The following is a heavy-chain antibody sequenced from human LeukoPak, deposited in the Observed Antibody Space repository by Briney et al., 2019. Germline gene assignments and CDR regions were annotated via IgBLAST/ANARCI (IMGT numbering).Heavy chain of an antibody. J-gene: IGHJ4*02. CDR3: ASYYASGSYFDS. V-gene: IGHV4-39*02. CDR1: GGSVSSSTYY. D-gene: IGHD3-10*01. Sequence: SETLSLTCTVSGGSVSSSTYYLGWIRQPPGKGLEWIGSISYSGSTYYNPSLESRVTISVDTSKNHFSLNLTSATAADTAEYYCASYYASGSYFDSWGQRILVTVSS. CDR2: ISYSGST.